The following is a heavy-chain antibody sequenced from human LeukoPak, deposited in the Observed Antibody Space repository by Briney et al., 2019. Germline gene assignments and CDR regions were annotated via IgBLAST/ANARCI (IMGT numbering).Heavy chain of an antibody. CDR1: GFTFNNYG. V-gene: IGHV3-30*02. CDR3: AKGGVRTVTRDQHYFDY. D-gene: IGHD4-17*01. Sequence: GGSLRLSCAASGFTFNNYGMHWVRQAPGKGLEWVAFIRYDGSNKYYADSVKGRFTISRDNSKNTLYLQMNSLRAEDTAVYYCAKGGVRTVTRDQHYFDYWGQGTLVTVSS. CDR2: IRYDGSNK. J-gene: IGHJ4*02.